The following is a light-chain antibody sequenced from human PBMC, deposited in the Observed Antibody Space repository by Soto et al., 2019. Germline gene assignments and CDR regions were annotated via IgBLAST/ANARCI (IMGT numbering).Light chain of an antibody. CDR2: GAS. Sequence: EIVMTQSPATLSVSPGERATLSCRASQSVSSNLAWYQQKLGQAPRLLIYGASTRATGIPARFSGSGSGTEFTLTISRLQSEDFAVYFCQQYNNWPLTFGGGTKVEIK. CDR3: QQYNNWPLT. J-gene: IGKJ4*01. CDR1: QSVSSN. V-gene: IGKV3-15*01.